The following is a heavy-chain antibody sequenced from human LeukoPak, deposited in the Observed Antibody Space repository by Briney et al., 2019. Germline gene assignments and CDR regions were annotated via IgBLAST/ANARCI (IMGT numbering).Heavy chain of an antibody. D-gene: IGHD2-15*01. Sequence: ASVKVSCKASGYTFTGYYMHWVRQAPGQGLEWMGWINPNSGGTNYAQKFQGRVTMTRDTSISTAYMELSRLRSDDTAVYYCARAHGNYYYMDVWGKGTTVTVSS. V-gene: IGHV1-2*02. J-gene: IGHJ6*03. CDR3: ARAHGNYYYMDV. CDR1: GYTFTGYY. CDR2: INPNSGGT.